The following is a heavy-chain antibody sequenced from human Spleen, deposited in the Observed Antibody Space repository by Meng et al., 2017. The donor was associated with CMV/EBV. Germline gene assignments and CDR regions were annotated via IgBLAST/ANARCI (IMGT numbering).Heavy chain of an antibody. CDR3: ARDGSGYNFDY. CDR1: GFTFSSYA. J-gene: IGHJ4*02. CDR2: ISYDGSNK. D-gene: IGHD5-12*01. Sequence: GGSLRLSCAASGFTFSSYAMHWVRQAPGKGLEWVAVISYDGSNKYYADSVKGRFTISRDNSNNTLSLQMNSLRPEDTAVYYCARDGSGYNFDYWGQGTLVTVSS. V-gene: IGHV3-30*04.